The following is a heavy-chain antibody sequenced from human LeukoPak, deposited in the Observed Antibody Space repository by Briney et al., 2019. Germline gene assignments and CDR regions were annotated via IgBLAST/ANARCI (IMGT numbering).Heavy chain of an antibody. D-gene: IGHD5-24*01. CDR2: INHSGST. CDR3: ARGKMGGGAFDI. Sequence: PSEILSLTCAVYGGSFSGYYWSWIRQPPGKGLEWIGEINHSGSTNYNPSLKSRVTISVDTSKNQFSLKLSSVTAADTAVYYCARGKMGGGAFDIWGQGTMVTVSS. J-gene: IGHJ3*02. CDR1: GGSFSGYY. V-gene: IGHV4-34*01.